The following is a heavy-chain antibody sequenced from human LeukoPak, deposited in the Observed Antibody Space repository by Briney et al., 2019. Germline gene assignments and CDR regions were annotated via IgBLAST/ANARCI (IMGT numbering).Heavy chain of an antibody. CDR1: GFTFSSYA. CDR3: ARVPLYQLPLPDY. J-gene: IGHJ4*02. CDR2: ISYDGSNK. Sequence: GGSLRLSCAASGFTFSSYAMHWVRQAPGKGLEWVAVISYDGSNKYYADSVKGRFTISRDNSKNTLYLQMNSLRAEDTAVYYCARVPLYQLPLPDYWGQGTLVTVSS. D-gene: IGHD2-2*01. V-gene: IGHV3-30-3*01.